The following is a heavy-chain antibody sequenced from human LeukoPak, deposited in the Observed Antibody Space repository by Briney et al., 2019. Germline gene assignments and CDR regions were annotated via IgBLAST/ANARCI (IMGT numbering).Heavy chain of an antibody. Sequence: SETLSLTCTVSGASISAFHWTWFRQPAGKGLEWIGLIYSSGSTLFNPSLKSRVAMSVDPTKNQLSLKLTSVTAADTAMYYCARKDGDYWGRGTLVTVSS. V-gene: IGHV4-4*07. CDR1: GASISAFH. CDR2: IYSSGST. J-gene: IGHJ4*02. CDR3: ARKDGDY.